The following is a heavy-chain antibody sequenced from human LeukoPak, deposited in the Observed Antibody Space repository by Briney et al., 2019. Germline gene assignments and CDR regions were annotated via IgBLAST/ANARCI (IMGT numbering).Heavy chain of an antibody. D-gene: IGHD3-10*01. V-gene: IGHV3-23*01. CDR2: ISGSGGST. CDR3: AKCVGITMVRRLWGMDV. CDR1: GFTFSSYA. J-gene: IGHJ6*02. Sequence: GGSLRLSCAASGFTFSSYAMSWVRQAPGKGLEWVSAISGSGGSTYYADSVKGRFTISRDNSKNTLYLQKNSLRAEDTAVYYCAKCVGITMVRRLWGMDVWGQGTTVTVSS.